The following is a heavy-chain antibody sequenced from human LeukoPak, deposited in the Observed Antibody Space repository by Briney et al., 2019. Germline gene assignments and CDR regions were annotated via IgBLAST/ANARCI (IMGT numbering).Heavy chain of an antibody. CDR2: IYHSGST. CDR3: GRDAQAVAGKGRYYYYGMDV. D-gene: IGHD6-19*01. Sequence: PSETLSLTCAVSGGSISSSNYWSWGRRPPRKGREGIGEIYHSGSTNYNPALKSRVTLSVAKAKNQFSLKLSSVTAADTAVYYCGRDAQAVAGKGRYYYYGMDVWGQGNTVNVSS. CDR1: GGSISSSNY. V-gene: IGHV4-4*02. J-gene: IGHJ6*02.